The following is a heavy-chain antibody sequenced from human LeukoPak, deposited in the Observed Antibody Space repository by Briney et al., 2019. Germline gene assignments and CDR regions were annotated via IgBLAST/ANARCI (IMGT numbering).Heavy chain of an antibody. J-gene: IGHJ6*03. CDR2: IRYDGSNK. V-gene: IGHV3-30*02. CDR1: GFTFSSYG. CDR3: AKVKPAAPGDYYYMDV. D-gene: IGHD2-2*01. Sequence: GGSLRLSCAASGFTFSSYGMHWVRQAPGKGLEWVAFIRYDGSNKYYADSVKGRFTISRDNSKNTLCLQMNSLRAEDTAVYYCAKVKPAAPGDYYYMDVWGKGTTVTVSS.